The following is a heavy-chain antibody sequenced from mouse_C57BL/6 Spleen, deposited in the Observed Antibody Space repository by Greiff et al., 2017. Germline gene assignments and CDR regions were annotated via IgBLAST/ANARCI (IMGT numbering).Heavy chain of an antibody. J-gene: IGHJ2*01. CDR3: ARSGGYDGELDY. Sequence: QVQLQQPGAELVMPGASVKLSCKASGYTFTSYWMHWVKQRPGQGLEWIGEIDPSDSYTNYNQKFKGKSTLTVDKSSSTAYMQLSRLTSEDSAVYYCARSGGYDGELDYWSQGTTLTVSS. D-gene: IGHD2-2*01. CDR2: IDPSDSYT. V-gene: IGHV1-69*01. CDR1: GYTFTSYW.